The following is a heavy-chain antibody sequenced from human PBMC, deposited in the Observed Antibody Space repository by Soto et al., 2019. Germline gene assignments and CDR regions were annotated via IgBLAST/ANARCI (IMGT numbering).Heavy chain of an antibody. CDR3: ASALHCSSTSCHFSDAFDI. D-gene: IGHD2-2*01. Sequence: ASVKVSCKASGYTFTSYYMHWVRQAPGQGLEWMGIINPSGGSTSYAQKFQGRVTMTRDTSTSTVYMELSSLRSEDTAVYYCASALHCSSTSCHFSDAFDIWGKGTMVTVSS. V-gene: IGHV1-46*03. CDR1: GYTFTSYY. J-gene: IGHJ3*02. CDR2: INPSGGST.